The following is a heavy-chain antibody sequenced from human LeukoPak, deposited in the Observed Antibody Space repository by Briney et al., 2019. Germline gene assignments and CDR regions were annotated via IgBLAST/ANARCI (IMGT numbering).Heavy chain of an antibody. Sequence: GASVKVSCKASGYTFTGYYMHWVRQAPGQGLEWMGWINPNSGVTNYAQKFQGRVTMPRDTSISTAYMELSRLRSDDTAVYYGARDWVEYSSSPDYWGQGTLVTVSS. CDR2: INPNSGVT. CDR1: GYTFTGYY. J-gene: IGHJ4*02. D-gene: IGHD6-6*01. CDR3: ARDWVEYSSSPDY. V-gene: IGHV1-2*02.